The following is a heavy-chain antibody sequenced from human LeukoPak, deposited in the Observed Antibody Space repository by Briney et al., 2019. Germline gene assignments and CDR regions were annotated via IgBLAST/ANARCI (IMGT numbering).Heavy chain of an antibody. CDR3: ARRYLVHGMDV. CDR2: ISSSSSYI. Sequence: GGSLRLSCAASGFTFSSYSMNWVRQAPGKGLGWVSSISSSSSYIYYADSVKGRFTISRDNAKNSLYLQMNSLRAEDTAVYYCARRYLVHGMDVWGQGTTVTVSS. J-gene: IGHJ6*02. V-gene: IGHV3-21*01. D-gene: IGHD6-13*01. CDR1: GFTFSSYS.